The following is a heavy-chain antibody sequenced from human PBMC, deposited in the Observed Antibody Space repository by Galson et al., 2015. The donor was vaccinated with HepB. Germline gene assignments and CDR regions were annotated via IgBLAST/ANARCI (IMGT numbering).Heavy chain of an antibody. CDR1: DLTFRGSA. J-gene: IGHJ6*02. Sequence: SLRLSCAPSDLTFRGSAIHWVRQASGKGLEWVGRIRSKVQSYATAYAASVKGRFTVSRDDSKNTAYLQMNNLKTEDSAVYYCTRLGSGSPNYYGLDVWGQGTTVTVSS. D-gene: IGHD3-10*01. CDR3: TRLGSGSPNYYGLDV. CDR2: IRSKVQSYAT. V-gene: IGHV3-73*01.